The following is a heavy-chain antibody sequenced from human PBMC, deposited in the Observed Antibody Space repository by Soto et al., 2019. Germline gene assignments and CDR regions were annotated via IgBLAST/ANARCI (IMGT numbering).Heavy chain of an antibody. CDR1: GYTFTSYG. CDR3: ARDLVVVPAAHDAFDI. Sequence: QVQLVQSGAEVKKPGASVKVSCKASGYTFTSYGISWVRQAPGQGLERMGWISAYNGNTKYAQKLQGRVTMTTDTSTSTAYMELRSLRSDDTAVYYCARDLVVVPAAHDAFDIWGQGTMITVSS. V-gene: IGHV1-18*01. J-gene: IGHJ3*02. D-gene: IGHD2-2*01. CDR2: ISAYNGNT.